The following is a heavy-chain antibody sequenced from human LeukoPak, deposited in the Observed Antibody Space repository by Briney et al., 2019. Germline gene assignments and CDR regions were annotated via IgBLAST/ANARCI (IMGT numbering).Heavy chain of an antibody. CDR3: ARGRQRSYYDSRGRKNDY. CDR2: INHSGST. Sequence: SETLSLPCAVYGGSFSGYYWSWLRQPPGKGLEWIGEINHSGSTNYNPSLNSRVTISVDTSKNHFSQQLRSVTAADTAVYYCARGRQRSYYDSRGRKNDYWGQGTLVTVSS. V-gene: IGHV4-34*01. D-gene: IGHD3-22*01. CDR1: GGSFSGYY. J-gene: IGHJ4*02.